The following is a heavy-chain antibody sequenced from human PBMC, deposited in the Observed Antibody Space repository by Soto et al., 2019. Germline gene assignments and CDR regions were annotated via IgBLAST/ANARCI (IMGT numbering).Heavy chain of an antibody. CDR2: ISSSSSTI. J-gene: IGHJ5*02. CDR3: ARHPERIAQIGWFDP. Sequence: GSLRLPCAASGFTFSSYSMNWVRQAPGKGLEWVSYISSSSSTIYYADSVKGRFTISRDNAKNSLYLQMNSLRAEDTAVYYCARHPERIAQIGWFDPWGQGT. CDR1: GFTFSSYS. V-gene: IGHV3-48*01. D-gene: IGHD6-13*01.